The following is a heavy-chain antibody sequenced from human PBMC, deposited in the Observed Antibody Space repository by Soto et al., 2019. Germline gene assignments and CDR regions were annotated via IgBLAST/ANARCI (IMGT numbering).Heavy chain of an antibody. D-gene: IGHD3-16*01. CDR2: ISPYTGNT. Sequence: QVQLVQSGDEVKKPGASVKVSCKASGYIFVNYGIAWVRQTPGQGLEWMGWISPYTGNTHSASKVQGRLTMTTDTSTSTAYMDLGSLTSDDTAVYYCVMVDNYVTPTPQDVWGQGTTVTVSS. CDR1: GYIFVNYG. V-gene: IGHV1-18*01. J-gene: IGHJ6*02. CDR3: VMVDNYVTPTPQDV.